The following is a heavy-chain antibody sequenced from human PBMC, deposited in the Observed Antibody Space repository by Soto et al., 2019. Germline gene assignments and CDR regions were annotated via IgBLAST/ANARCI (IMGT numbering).Heavy chain of an antibody. V-gene: IGHV4-59*08. CDR3: ARLRPSGTSDY. CDR1: GDSMTNYC. J-gene: IGHJ4*02. D-gene: IGHD1-26*01. CDR2: IYYSGST. Sequence: TSETLSLTCTVSGDSMTNYCWNWLRQPPGKGLEWIGYIYYSGSTNYNPSLKSRVTISVDTSKNQFSLKLSSVTAADTAIYYCARLRPSGTSDYWGQGTLVTVSS.